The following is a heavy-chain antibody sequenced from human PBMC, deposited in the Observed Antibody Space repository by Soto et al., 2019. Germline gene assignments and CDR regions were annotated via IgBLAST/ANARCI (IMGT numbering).Heavy chain of an antibody. CDR2: ISGSGGST. CDR1: GFTFSSYA. CDR3: AKHTSLEQQLHSAFDY. D-gene: IGHD6-13*01. Sequence: GGSLRLSCAASGFTFSSYAMSWVRQAPGKGLEWVSAISGSGGSTYYADSVKGRFTISRDNSKNTPYLQMNSLRAEDTAVYYCAKHTSLEQQLHSAFDYWGQGTLVTVSS. J-gene: IGHJ4*02. V-gene: IGHV3-23*01.